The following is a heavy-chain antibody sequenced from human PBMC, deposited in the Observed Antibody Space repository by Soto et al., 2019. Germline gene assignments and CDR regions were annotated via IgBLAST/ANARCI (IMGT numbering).Heavy chain of an antibody. CDR1: GFTFSSYA. V-gene: IGHV3-23*01. J-gene: IGHJ4*02. CDR2: ISGSGGST. CDR3: AKDYHPYYDILTGYWGGYYFDY. Sequence: GGSLRLSCAASGFTFSSYAMSWVRQAPGKGLEWVSAISGSGGSTYYADSVKGRFTISRDNSKNTLYLQMNSLRAEDTAVYYCAKDYHPYYDILTGYWGGYYFDYWGQGTLVTVSS. D-gene: IGHD3-9*01.